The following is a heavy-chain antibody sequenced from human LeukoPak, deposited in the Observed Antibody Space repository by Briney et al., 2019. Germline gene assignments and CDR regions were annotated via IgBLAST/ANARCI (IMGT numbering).Heavy chain of an antibody. J-gene: IGHJ4*02. Sequence: PGGSLRLSCAASEVTFSSYWMSWVRQAPGKGLECVANIKQDGSEKYYVDSVKGRFTISRDNAKNSLYLQMNSLRAEDTAVYYCVRDRSFVWFGEGSGYYWGQGTLVTVSS. V-gene: IGHV3-7*01. D-gene: IGHD3-10*01. CDR2: IKQDGSEK. CDR1: EVTFSSYW. CDR3: VRDRSFVWFGEGSGYY.